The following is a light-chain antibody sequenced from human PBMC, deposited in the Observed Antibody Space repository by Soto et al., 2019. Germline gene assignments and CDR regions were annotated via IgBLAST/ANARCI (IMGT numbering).Light chain of an antibody. CDR3: SSYRSSSPLVV. CDR2: EVS. J-gene: IGLJ1*01. CDR1: SSDVGGYNY. V-gene: IGLV2-14*01. Sequence: QSALTQPASVSGSPGQSITISCTGTSSDVGGYNYVSWYQQHPGKAPKLMISEVSNRPSGVSNRFSGSKSGNTASLTISGLQAEDDADDYCSSYRSSSPLVVFGTGTKLTGL.